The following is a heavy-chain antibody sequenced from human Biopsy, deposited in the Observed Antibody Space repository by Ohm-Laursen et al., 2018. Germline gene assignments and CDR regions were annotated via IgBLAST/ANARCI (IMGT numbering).Heavy chain of an antibody. J-gene: IGHJ6*02. Sequence: SLRLSCAASGFTFNVYSIVWVRQAPGKGLEWVSSITSRTSSTYYADSVKGRVTISSDNANNSVSLQMNNLRVDDTAVYYCARWYEDLFYYCNGMDVWGQGTTVTVSS. D-gene: IGHD3-10*01. CDR1: GFTFNVYS. CDR3: ARWYEDLFYYCNGMDV. CDR2: ITSRTSST. V-gene: IGHV3-21*01.